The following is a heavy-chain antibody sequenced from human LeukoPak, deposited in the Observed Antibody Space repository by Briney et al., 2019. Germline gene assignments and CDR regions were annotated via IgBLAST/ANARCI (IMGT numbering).Heavy chain of an antibody. V-gene: IGHV3-21*01. CDR2: ISSSSSYI. D-gene: IGHD3-10*01. CDR1: GFTFSSYS. CDR3: AREYLVGRYYGSGSYYGY. J-gene: IGHJ4*02. Sequence: GGSLRLSCAASGFTFSSYSMNWVRQAPGKGLEWVSSISSSSSYIYYADSVKGRFTISRDNAKNSLYLQMNSLRVEDTAVYYCAREYLVGRYYGSGSYYGYWGQGTLVTVSS.